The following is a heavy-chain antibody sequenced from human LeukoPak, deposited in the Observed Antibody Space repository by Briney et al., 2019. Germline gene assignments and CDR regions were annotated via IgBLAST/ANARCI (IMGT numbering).Heavy chain of an antibody. J-gene: IGHJ4*02. CDR2: IIPIFGTA. D-gene: IGHD3-9*01. CDR1: GGTFSSYA. V-gene: IGHV1-69*13. Sequence: ASVKVSCKASGGTFSSYAISWVRQAPGQGLEWMGGIIPIFGTANYAQKFQGRVTITADESTSTAYMELSSLRSEDTAVYYCVFPAEDGIRYFDWLLFPFDYWGQGTLVTVSS. CDR3: VFPAEDGIRYFDWLLFPFDY.